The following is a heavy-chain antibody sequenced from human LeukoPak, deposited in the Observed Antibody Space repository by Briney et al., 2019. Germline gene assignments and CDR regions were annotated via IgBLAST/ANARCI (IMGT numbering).Heavy chain of an antibody. CDR2: ISAYNGNT. CDR1: GYTFTSYG. V-gene: IGHV1-18*01. CDR3: ARGSRPVYNLLTGKRYFDY. D-gene: IGHD3-9*01. Sequence: ASVKVSCKASGYTFTSYGISWVRQAPGQGLEWMGWISAYNGNTNYAQKFQGRVTMTRDMSTSTVYMELSSLRSEDTAVYYCARGSRPVYNLLTGKRYFDYWGQGTLLTVSS. J-gene: IGHJ4*02.